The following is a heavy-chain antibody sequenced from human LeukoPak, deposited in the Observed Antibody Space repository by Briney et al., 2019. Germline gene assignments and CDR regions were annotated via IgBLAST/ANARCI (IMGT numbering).Heavy chain of an antibody. J-gene: IGHJ4*02. V-gene: IGHV4-34*01. D-gene: IGHD6-19*01. Sequence: PSETLSLTCAVYGGXLSGYYCSWIRQPPGKGLEWIGEINHSGSTNYNPSLKSRVNISVDTSKSQLSLKLSSMTAADTAVYYCARQWLVSPLFDYWGQGTLVTVSS. CDR3: ARQWLVSPLFDY. CDR1: GGXLSGYY. CDR2: INHSGST.